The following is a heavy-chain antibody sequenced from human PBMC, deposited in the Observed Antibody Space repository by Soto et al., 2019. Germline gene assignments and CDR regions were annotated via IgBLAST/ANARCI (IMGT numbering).Heavy chain of an antibody. D-gene: IGHD1-7*01. J-gene: IGHJ6*02. CDR1: GGPLSGTS. CDR3: ASSSVLRSGNLCHGGDV. CDR2: ANHGGTR. V-gene: IGHV4-34*01. Sequence: SEPLSLPCAVLGGPLSGTSWDGIGKPQGKGLEWFGVANHGGTRNSNPSLKNRAIISVDTSKNQFTLELTSVTAEDTALYFCASSSVLRSGNLCHGGDVWGQGTTVT.